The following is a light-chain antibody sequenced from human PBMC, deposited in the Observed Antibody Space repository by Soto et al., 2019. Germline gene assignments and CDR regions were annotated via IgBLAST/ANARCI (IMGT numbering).Light chain of an antibody. Sequence: EMVLTQSPATLSVSQGERATLSFSASESVSNNLAWYQQKPGQAPRLLIFGASARATGIPARFSGSGSGTEFTLTISSLQSEDFAVYYCQQCNKWPLTFGGGTKVEIK. CDR1: ESVSNN. CDR2: GAS. J-gene: IGKJ4*01. CDR3: QQCNKWPLT. V-gene: IGKV3-15*01.